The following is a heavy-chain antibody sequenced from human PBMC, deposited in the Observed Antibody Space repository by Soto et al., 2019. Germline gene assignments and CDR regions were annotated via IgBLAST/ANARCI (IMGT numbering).Heavy chain of an antibody. CDR2: ISSSSSTI. Sequence: EVQLVESGGGLVQPGGSLRLSCAASGFTFSTYSMNWVRQAPGKGLEWVSYISSSSSTIYYADSVKGRFTISRDNAKNSLYLQMNSLRDEDTAVYYCARGLGYCSGGSCYSGYWGQGTLVTVSS. J-gene: IGHJ4*02. V-gene: IGHV3-48*02. D-gene: IGHD2-15*01. CDR1: GFTFSTYS. CDR3: ARGLGYCSGGSCYSGY.